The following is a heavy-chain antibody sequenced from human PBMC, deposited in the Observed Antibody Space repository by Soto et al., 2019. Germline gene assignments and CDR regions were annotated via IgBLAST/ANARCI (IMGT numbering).Heavy chain of an antibody. CDR1: SFTFSSHA. J-gene: IGHJ4*02. CDR3: AKDASVWVFDY. CDR2: ITSSGDGT. Sequence: GGSLRLSCAASSFTFSSHALSWVRQAPGKGLEWVSTITSSGDGTYYTDSVKGRFTISRDNSKNTLYLQMNSLRAEDTAVYYCAKDASVWVFDYWGQGTQVTVSS. D-gene: IGHD7-27*01. V-gene: IGHV3-23*01.